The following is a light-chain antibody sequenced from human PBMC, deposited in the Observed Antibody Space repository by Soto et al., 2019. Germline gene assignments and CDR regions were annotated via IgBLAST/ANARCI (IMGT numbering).Light chain of an antibody. Sequence: DIQMTQSPSSLSASVGDRVTITCRASQSVSTYLNWYQQKPGKAPKLLIYASSRLQSWVPSRFSGSGSGTDFTLAITSLQPEDFATYYCQQSYTTPRTFGGGTKVEIK. J-gene: IGKJ4*01. V-gene: IGKV1-39*01. CDR1: QSVSTY. CDR2: ASS. CDR3: QQSYTTPRT.